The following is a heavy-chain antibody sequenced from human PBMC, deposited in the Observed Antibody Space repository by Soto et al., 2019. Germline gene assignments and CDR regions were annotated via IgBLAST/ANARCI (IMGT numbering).Heavy chain of an antibody. CDR2: IYYSGST. Sequence: SETLSLTCTVSGGSVSSGSYYWSWIRQPPGKGLEWIGYIYYSGSTNYNPSLKSRVTISVDTSKNQFSLKLSSVTAADTAVYYCARGVGGYSSSWYEYNWFDPWGQGTLVTAPQ. V-gene: IGHV4-61*01. CDR3: ARGVGGYSSSWYEYNWFDP. J-gene: IGHJ5*02. D-gene: IGHD6-13*01. CDR1: GGSVSSGSYY.